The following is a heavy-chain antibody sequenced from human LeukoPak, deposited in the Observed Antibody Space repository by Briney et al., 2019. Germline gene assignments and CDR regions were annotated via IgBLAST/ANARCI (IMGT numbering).Heavy chain of an antibody. CDR1: GGSISSYY. V-gene: IGHV4-59*01. CDR2: IYYSGST. J-gene: IGHJ4*02. D-gene: IGHD2-2*01. CDR3: ARGTTYFDY. Sequence: PSETLSLTCTVSGGSISSYYWSWIRQPPGKGLEWIGYIYYSGSTNYNPSLKSRVTISVDTSKNQFSLKLSSVTAADTAVYYCARGTTYFDYWGQGTLVTVSS.